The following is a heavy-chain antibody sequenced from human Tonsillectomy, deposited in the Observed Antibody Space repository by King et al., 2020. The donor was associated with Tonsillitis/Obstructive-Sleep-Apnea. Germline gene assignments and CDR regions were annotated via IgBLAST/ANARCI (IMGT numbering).Heavy chain of an antibody. CDR3: ARGKILVYGMDV. D-gene: IGHD2-15*01. V-gene: IGHV4-59*01. J-gene: IGHJ6*02. Sequence: VQLQESGPGLVKPSETLSLTCTVSGGSISSYYWSWIRQPPGKGLEWIGYIYYSGSTNYNPSLKSRVTISVDTSKNQFSLKLSSVTAADTAVYYCARGKILVYGMDVWGQGTTVTVSS. CDR2: IYYSGST. CDR1: GGSISSYY.